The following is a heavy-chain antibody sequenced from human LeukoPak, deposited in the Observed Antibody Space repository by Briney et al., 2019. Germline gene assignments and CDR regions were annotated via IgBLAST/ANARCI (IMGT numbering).Heavy chain of an antibody. V-gene: IGHV4-59*08. D-gene: IGHD3-22*01. CDR2: IYYSGST. J-gene: IGHJ3*02. CDR1: GGSISSYY. Sequence: SETLSLTCTVSGGSISSYYWSWIRQPAGKGLEWIGRIYYSGSTYYNPSLKSRVTISVDTSKNQFSLKLSSVTAADTAVYYCARLERITMIVVDAFDIWGQGTMVTVSS. CDR3: ARLERITMIVVDAFDI.